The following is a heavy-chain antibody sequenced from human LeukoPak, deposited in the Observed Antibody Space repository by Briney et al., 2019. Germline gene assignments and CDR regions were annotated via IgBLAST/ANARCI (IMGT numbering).Heavy chain of an antibody. CDR1: GFTFSSYS. J-gene: IGHJ4*02. V-gene: IGHV3-23*01. Sequence: GGSLRLSCAASGFTFSSYSMSWVRQAPGKGLEWVSSIRNNGGDIYYADSVKGRFTISRDNSKNTLYLQMNSLRAEDTAVYYCAKCPLYTYYYGSGSPFDYWGQGTLVTVSS. D-gene: IGHD3-10*01. CDR3: AKCPLYTYYYGSGSPFDY. CDR2: IRNNGGDI.